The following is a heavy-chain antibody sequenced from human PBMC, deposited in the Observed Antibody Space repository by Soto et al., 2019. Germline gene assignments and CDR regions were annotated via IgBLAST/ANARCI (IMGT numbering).Heavy chain of an antibody. V-gene: IGHV3-30-3*01. CDR2: ISYDGSNK. D-gene: IGHD3-22*01. CDR1: GFTFSSYA. CDR3: ARDIVTYYDSSGYHHFDD. J-gene: IGHJ4*02. Sequence: PGGSLRLSCAASGFTFSSYAMHWVRQAPGKGLEWVAVISYDGSNKYYADSVKGRFTISRDNSKNTLYLQMNSLRAEDTAVYYCARDIVTYYDSSGYHHFDDWGQGTLVTVSS.